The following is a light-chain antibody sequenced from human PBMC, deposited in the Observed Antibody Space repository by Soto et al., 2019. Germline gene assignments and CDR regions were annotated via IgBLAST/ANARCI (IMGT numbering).Light chain of an antibody. CDR2: DAY. Sequence: EIVLTQSPGTLALSPGERATLSCRASRSFSSSYLAWYQQMPGQAPRLLIYDAYNRATGIPPRFSGSGSGTDFTLTISSLEPEDSAVYYCQQRHMWPITFGQGTRLEIK. J-gene: IGKJ5*01. CDR1: RSFSSSY. V-gene: IGKV3D-20*02. CDR3: QQRHMWPIT.